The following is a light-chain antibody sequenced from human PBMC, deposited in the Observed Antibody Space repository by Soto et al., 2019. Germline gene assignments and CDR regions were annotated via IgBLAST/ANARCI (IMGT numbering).Light chain of an antibody. CDR1: QRVARY. J-gene: IGKJ4*01. CDR3: LQSYSPPLT. Sequence: DIQMTQSPSSLSASVGDRVTITCRASQRVARYLNWYQQKPGGVPKLLIYAASTLQGGVPSTFSGSRFGGDFTLTFSSLEPEDFATYDCLQSYSPPLTFGGGTKVEIK. V-gene: IGKV1-39*01. CDR2: AAS.